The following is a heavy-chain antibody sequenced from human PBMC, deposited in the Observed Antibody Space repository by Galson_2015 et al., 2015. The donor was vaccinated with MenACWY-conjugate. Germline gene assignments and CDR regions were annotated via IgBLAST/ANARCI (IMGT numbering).Heavy chain of an antibody. V-gene: IGHV3-23*01. CDR2: IGGSDDNT. D-gene: IGHD6-13*01. CDR3: VKGWSAMDL. Sequence: SLRLSCAASGFTLSSSAMNWVRQAPGKGLEWVSTIGGSDDNTYYPDSVRGRFTISRYTSKSTLDLQMNSLRVEDKAVYYCVKGWSAMDLWGQGTTVTVSS. J-gene: IGHJ6*01. CDR1: GFTLSSSA.